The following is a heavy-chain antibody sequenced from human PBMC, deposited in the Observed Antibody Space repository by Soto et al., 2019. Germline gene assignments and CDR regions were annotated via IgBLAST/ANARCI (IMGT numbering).Heavy chain of an antibody. V-gene: IGHV3-53*01. J-gene: IGHJ3*02. Sequence: PGGSLRLSCAASGFTVSSNYMSWVRQAPGKGLEWVSVIYSGGSTYYADSVKGRFTISRDNSKNTLYLQMNSLRAEDTAVYYCARDSVYSSSSGAFAIWGQGTMVTVSS. CDR1: GFTVSSNY. D-gene: IGHD6-6*01. CDR3: ARDSVYSSSSGAFAI. CDR2: IYSGGST.